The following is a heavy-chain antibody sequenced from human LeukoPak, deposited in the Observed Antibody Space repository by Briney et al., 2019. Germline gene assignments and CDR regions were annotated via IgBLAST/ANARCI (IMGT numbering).Heavy chain of an antibody. Sequence: GGSLRLSCAVSGFTFSSYGMSWVRQAPGKGLEWVSAISGSGGSTYYADSVKGRFTISRDNSKNTLYLQMNSLRAEDTAVYYCAKDRRLYYGSGSLGLDYWGQGTLVTVSS. CDR1: GFTFSSYG. V-gene: IGHV3-23*01. J-gene: IGHJ4*02. D-gene: IGHD3-10*01. CDR2: ISGSGGST. CDR3: AKDRRLYYGSGSLGLDY.